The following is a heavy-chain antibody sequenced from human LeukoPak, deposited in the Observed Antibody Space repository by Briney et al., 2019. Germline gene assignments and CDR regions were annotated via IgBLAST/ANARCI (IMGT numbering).Heavy chain of an antibody. CDR1: GGSISSSSYY. J-gene: IGHJ4*02. CDR2: IYYSGST. CDR3: ARGASLYSSGWYGDGY. Sequence: SETLSLTCTVSGGSISSSSYYWGWIRQPPGKGLEWIGSIYYSGSTNYNPSLKSRVTISVDTSKNQFSLKLSSVTAADTAVYYCARGASLYSSGWYGDGYWGQGTLVTVSS. V-gene: IGHV4-39*07. D-gene: IGHD6-19*01.